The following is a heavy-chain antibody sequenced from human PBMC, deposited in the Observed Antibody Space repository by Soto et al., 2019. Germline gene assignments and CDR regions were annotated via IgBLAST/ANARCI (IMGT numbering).Heavy chain of an antibody. Sequence: GASVKVSCKASGYTFTNFYMHWVRQTHGQGFEWMGVMNPISGSADYALTFQGRSTMNRDTSTSTLFMELRSLRSDDTAFYFCARTNAVLTPLSLDFWGQGTQVTVSS. CDR1: GYTFTNFY. J-gene: IGHJ4*02. CDR2: MNPISGSA. CDR3: ARTNAVLTPLSLDF. D-gene: IGHD1-20*01. V-gene: IGHV1-46*01.